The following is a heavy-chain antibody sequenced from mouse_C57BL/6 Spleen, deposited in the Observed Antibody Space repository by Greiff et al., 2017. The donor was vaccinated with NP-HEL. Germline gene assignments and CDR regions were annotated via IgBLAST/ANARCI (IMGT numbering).Heavy chain of an antibody. D-gene: IGHD1-1*01. Sequence: EVQVVESGEGLVKPGGSLKLSCAASGFTFSSYAMSWVRQTPEKRLEWVAYISSGGDYIYYADTVKGRFTISRDNARNTLYLQMSSLKSEDTAMYYCTRDAHYYGSSYYFDYWGQGTTLTVSS. CDR3: TRDAHYYGSSYYFDY. CDR2: ISSGGDYI. CDR1: GFTFSSYA. J-gene: IGHJ2*01. V-gene: IGHV5-9-1*02.